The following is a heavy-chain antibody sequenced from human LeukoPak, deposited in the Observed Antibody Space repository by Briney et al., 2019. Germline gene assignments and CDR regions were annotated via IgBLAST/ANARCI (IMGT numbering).Heavy chain of an antibody. V-gene: IGHV1-3*04. CDR3: AREDIVATRVPDY. CDR2: SNTGNAYT. Sequence: ASVKVSCKAPGYTFTTYPIHWVRQAPGQRLEWMGWSNTGNAYTEFSQKFQGRVTITTDTSASAIYMELSSLRSEDTAVYYCAREDIVATRVPDYWGQGTLVTVSS. J-gene: IGHJ4*02. D-gene: IGHD5-12*01. CDR1: GYTFTTYP.